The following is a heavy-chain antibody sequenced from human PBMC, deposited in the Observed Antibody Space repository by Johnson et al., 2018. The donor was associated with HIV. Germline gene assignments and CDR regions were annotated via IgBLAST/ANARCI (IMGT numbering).Heavy chain of an antibody. V-gene: IGHV3-30*18. CDR2: ISYDGSNK. CDR1: GFTLDDYG. CDR3: AKAVVPSDDAFDI. Sequence: VPLVESGGGVVRPGGSLRLSCAASGFTLDDYGMSWVRQAPGKGLEWVAVISYDGSNKYYADSVKGRFTISRDNSKNTLYLQMNSLRNEDTAVYSCAKAVVPSDDAFDIWGQGTMVTVSS. J-gene: IGHJ3*02. D-gene: IGHD2-2*01.